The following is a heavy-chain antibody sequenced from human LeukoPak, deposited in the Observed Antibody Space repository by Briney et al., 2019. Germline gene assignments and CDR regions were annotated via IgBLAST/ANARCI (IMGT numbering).Heavy chain of an antibody. Sequence: SETLSLTCTASGGSISSYYWSWIRQPAGKGLEWIGRIYTSGSTNYNPSLKSRVTMSVDTSKNQFSLKLSSVTAADTAVYYCARVIVVVVAATRYYYYYYMDVWGKGPTVTVSS. D-gene: IGHD2-15*01. J-gene: IGHJ6*03. CDR1: GGSISSYY. CDR3: ARVIVVVVAATRYYYYYYMDV. CDR2: IYTSGST. V-gene: IGHV4-4*07.